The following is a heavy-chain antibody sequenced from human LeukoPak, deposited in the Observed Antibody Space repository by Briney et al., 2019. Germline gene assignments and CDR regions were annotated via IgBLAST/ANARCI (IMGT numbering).Heavy chain of an antibody. CDR3: ARRYYFDGSGFYFYAFDI. CDR1: GFTFSNYW. Sequence: GGSLRLSCAASGFTFSNYWMSWVRQAPGKGLEWVANIKQDGSEQYYVDSLEGRITISRDNAKNSVSLQMNSLRVEDTAVYYCARRYYFDGSGFYFYAFDIWGQGTMVTVSS. D-gene: IGHD3-22*01. J-gene: IGHJ3*02. CDR2: IKQDGSEQ. V-gene: IGHV3-7*01.